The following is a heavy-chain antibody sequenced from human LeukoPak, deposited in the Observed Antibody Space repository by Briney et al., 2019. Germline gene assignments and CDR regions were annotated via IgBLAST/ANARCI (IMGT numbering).Heavy chain of an antibody. CDR2: IRYDGSNK. CDR3: AKFGIKSGYDFWDYFDY. Sequence: GSLRLSCAASGFTFSSYGMHWVRQAPGKGLEWVAFIRYDGSNKYYADSVKGQFTISRDNSKNTLYLQMNSLRAEDTAVYYCAKFGIKSGYDFWDYFDYWGQGTLVTVSS. D-gene: IGHD5-12*01. J-gene: IGHJ4*02. V-gene: IGHV3-30*02. CDR1: GFTFSSYG.